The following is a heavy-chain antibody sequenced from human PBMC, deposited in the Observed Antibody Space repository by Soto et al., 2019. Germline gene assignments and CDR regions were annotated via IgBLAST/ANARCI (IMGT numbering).Heavy chain of an antibody. D-gene: IGHD2-2*01. CDR1: GGSISSGGYY. V-gene: IGHV4-31*03. Sequence: PSETLSLTCTVSGGSISSGGYYWSWIRQHPGKGLEWIGYIYYSGSTYYNPSLKSRVTISVDTSKNQFSLKLSSVTAADTAVYYCARDRSSVDLDIWGQGTMVTVSS. CDR3: ARDRSSVDLDI. CDR2: IYYSGST. J-gene: IGHJ3*02.